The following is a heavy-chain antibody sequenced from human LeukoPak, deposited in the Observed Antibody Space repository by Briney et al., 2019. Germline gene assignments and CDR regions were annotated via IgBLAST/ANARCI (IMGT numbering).Heavy chain of an antibody. CDR1: GFTFSSYS. CDR2: ISGSSSTI. CDR3: ARGSTYYDSSGQVPFDY. V-gene: IGHV3-48*01. J-gene: IGHJ4*02. D-gene: IGHD3-22*01. Sequence: GGSLRLSCAASGFTFSSYSMNWVRQAPGKGLEWGSYISGSSSTIYYADSVKGRFTISRDNGKNTLYLQMNSLRAEDTAVYYCARGSTYYDSSGQVPFDYWGQGTLVTVST.